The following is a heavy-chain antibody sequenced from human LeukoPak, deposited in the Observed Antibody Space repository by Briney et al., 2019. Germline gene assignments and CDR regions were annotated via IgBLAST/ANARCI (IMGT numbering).Heavy chain of an antibody. J-gene: IGHJ4*02. CDR3: ASWLGGYYRRFDY. Sequence: SETLSLTCAVYGGSFSGYYWSWIRQPPGKGLEWIGGINHSGSTNYNPSLKSRVTISVDTSKNQFSLKLSSVTAADTAVYYCASWLGGYYRRFDYWGQGTLVTVSS. CDR2: INHSGST. V-gene: IGHV4-34*01. CDR1: GGSFSGYY. D-gene: IGHD3-3*01.